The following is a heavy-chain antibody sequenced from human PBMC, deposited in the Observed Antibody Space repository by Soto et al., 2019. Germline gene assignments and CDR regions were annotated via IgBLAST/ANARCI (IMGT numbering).Heavy chain of an antibody. V-gene: IGHV4-4*02. CDR3: AREEVLWFGELLRPYYYYGMDV. CDR2: IYHSGST. D-gene: IGHD3-10*01. Sequence: SETLSLTCAVSGGSISSSNWWSWVRQPPGKGLEWIGEIYHSGSTNYNPSLKSRVTISVDKSKNQFSLKLSSVTAADTAVYYCAREEVLWFGELLRPYYYYGMDVWG. J-gene: IGHJ6*02. CDR1: GGSISSSNW.